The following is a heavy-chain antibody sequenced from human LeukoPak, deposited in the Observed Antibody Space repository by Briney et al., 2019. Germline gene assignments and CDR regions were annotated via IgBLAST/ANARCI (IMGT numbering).Heavy chain of an antibody. CDR3: XXLDTSTYDSSGYSDY. V-gene: IGHV3-23*01. Sequence: GGSLRLSCAASGFTFSSYAMSWVRQAPGKGLEWVSAISGSGGSTYYADSVKGRFTISRDNSKNTLYLQMNSLRAEDTAVYYCXXLDTSTYDSSGYSDYWGQGTLVTVSS. J-gene: IGHJ4*02. CDR1: GFTFSSYA. CDR2: ISGSGGST. D-gene: IGHD3-22*01.